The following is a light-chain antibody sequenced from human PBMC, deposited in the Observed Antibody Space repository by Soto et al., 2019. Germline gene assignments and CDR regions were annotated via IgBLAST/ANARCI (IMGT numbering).Light chain of an antibody. V-gene: IGKV2-30*01. J-gene: IGKJ4*01. CDR3: VQGTHWPLT. CDR1: QSLINSDGNTY. CDR2: KVS. Sequence: DVVLTQSPLSLPVTLGQPASMSCRSSQSLINSDGNTYLNWFQQRPGQSPRRLTYKVSNRDSGVRDRFSGSGSGNDFTLEMSSVEAEDGAVYYCVQGTHWPLTFCGGTQVAI.